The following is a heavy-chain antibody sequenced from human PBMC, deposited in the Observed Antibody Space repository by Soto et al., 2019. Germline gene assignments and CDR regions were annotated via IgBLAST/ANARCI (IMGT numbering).Heavy chain of an antibody. D-gene: IGHD1-26*01. CDR2: IRSKAYGGTT. CDR3: NSPYSGSYYGGYFDY. CDR1: GFTFGDYA. Sequence: QPXGSLILSGTASGFTFGDYAMSWVRQAPGKGLEWVGFIRSKAYGGTTEYAASVKGRFTISRDDSKSIAYLQMNSLKTEDTAVYYCNSPYSGSYYGGYFDYWGQGTLVTVYS. V-gene: IGHV3-49*04. J-gene: IGHJ4*02.